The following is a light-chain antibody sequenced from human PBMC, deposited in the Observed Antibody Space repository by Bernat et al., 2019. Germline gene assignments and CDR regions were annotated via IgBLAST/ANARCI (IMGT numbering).Light chain of an antibody. J-gene: IGLJ1*01. Sequence: QTVVTQEPSFSVSPGGTVTLTCGLTSGSVSSKYYPSWYQQTPGQVPRTPIYTTNTRSSGVPDRFSGSILGNKAALTIAGAQADDESDYYCMLNLDDGIYVFGTGTKVTVL. CDR2: TTN. CDR1: SGSVSSKYY. CDR3: MLNLDDGIYV. V-gene: IGLV8-61*01.